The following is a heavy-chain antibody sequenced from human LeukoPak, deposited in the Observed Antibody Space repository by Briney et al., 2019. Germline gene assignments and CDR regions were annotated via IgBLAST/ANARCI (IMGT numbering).Heavy chain of an antibody. V-gene: IGHV1-69*13. D-gene: IGHD2-15*01. CDR1: GGTFSSYA. CDR3: ARDHCSGGSCFYYFDY. Sequence: PGASVKVSCKASGGTFSSYAISWVRQAPGQGLEWMGGIIPIFGTANYAQKFQGRVTITADESTSTAYMELSSLRPEDTAVYYCARDHCSGGSCFYYFDYWGQGTLVTVSS. CDR2: IIPIFGTA. J-gene: IGHJ4*02.